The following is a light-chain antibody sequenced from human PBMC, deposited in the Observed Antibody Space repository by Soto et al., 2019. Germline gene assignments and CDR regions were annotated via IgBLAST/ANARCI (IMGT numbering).Light chain of an antibody. J-gene: IGLJ2*01. CDR3: SSYTSSSTLV. V-gene: IGLV2-14*01. CDR1: SSDIGGYDY. CDR2: DVS. Sequence: QSALTQPASVSGSPGQSITISCTGTSSDIGGYDYVSWYQQHPGKAPELMIYDVSNRPSGVSNRFSGSKSGNTASLTISGLQAEDEADYYCSSYTSSSTLVFGGGTKL.